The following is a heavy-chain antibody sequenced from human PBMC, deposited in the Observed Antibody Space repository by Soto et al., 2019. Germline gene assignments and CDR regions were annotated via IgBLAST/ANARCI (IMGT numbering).Heavy chain of an antibody. CDR2: ISYDGSNK. V-gene: IGHV3-30-3*01. CDR3: ARVATSGSYPYYFDY. Sequence: GGSLRLSCAASGSTFSSYAMHWVRQAPGKGLEWVAVISYDGSNKYYADSVKGRFTISRDNSKNTLYLQMNSLRAEDTAVYYCARVATSGSYPYYFDYWGQGTLVTVSS. D-gene: IGHD1-26*01. J-gene: IGHJ4*02. CDR1: GSTFSSYA.